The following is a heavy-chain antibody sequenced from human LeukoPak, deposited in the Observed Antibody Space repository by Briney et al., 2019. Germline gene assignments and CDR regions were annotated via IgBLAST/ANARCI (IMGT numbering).Heavy chain of an antibody. CDR1: GFTFSSYS. V-gene: IGHV3-48*01. D-gene: IGHD4-17*01. CDR3: ARYGDYGAFDI. CDR2: ISGSSSTR. Sequence: GGSLRLSCAASGFTFSSYSMNWVRQAPGKGLEWVSYISGSSSTRYYADSVKGRFTISRDNAKDSLYLQMNSLRAEDTSVYYCARYGDYGAFDIWGQGTMVTVSS. J-gene: IGHJ3*02.